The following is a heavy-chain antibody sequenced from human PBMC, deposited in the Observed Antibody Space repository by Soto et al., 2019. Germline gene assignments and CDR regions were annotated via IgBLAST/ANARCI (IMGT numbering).Heavy chain of an antibody. CDR1: GGSFSGYY. CDR2: INHSGST. Sequence: PSETLSLTCAVYGGSFSGYYWSWIRQPPGKGLEWIGEINHSGSTNYNPSLKSRVTISEDTSKKQFSLHLRSVTAADTAFYYCARGGMSSGWYMLHYFDFWGQGILVTVSS. V-gene: IGHV4-34*01. J-gene: IGHJ4*02. CDR3: ARGGMSSGWYMLHYFDF. D-gene: IGHD6-19*01.